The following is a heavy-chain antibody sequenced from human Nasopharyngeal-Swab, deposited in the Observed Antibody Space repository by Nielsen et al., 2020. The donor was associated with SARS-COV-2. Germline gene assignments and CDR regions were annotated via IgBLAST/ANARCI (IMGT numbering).Heavy chain of an antibody. D-gene: IGHD2-15*01. CDR1: GFTVSSNY. CDR3: ASSIVVVVAALDAFDI. CDR2: IYSGGST. V-gene: IGHV3-66*01. Sequence: GEALKISCAASGFTVSSNYMSWVRQAPGKGLEWVSVIYSGGSTYYADSVKGRFTISRDNSKNTLYLQMNSLRAEDTAVDYCASSIVVVVAALDAFDIWGQGTMVTVSS. J-gene: IGHJ3*02.